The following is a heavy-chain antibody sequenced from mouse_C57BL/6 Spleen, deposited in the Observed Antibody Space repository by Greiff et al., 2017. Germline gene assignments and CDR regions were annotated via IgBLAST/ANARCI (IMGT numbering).Heavy chain of an antibody. CDR3: SKKGDYYAMDY. Sequence: QVQLQQSGPGLVQPSQSLSITCTVSGFSLTSYGVHWVRQSPGKGLEWLGVIWSGGSTDYNAAFMSRPSITKDNSKSQVFFKMNSLQADDTAIYYCSKKGDYYAMDYWGQGTSVTVSS. CDR1: GFSLTSYG. J-gene: IGHJ4*01. CDR2: IWSGGST. V-gene: IGHV2-5*01.